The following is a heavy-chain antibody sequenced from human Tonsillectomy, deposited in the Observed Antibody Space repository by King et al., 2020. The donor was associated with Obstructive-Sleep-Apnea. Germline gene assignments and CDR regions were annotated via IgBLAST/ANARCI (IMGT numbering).Heavy chain of an antibody. CDR2: IKEDGSER. J-gene: IGHJ4*02. CDR3: ASGSHFDY. D-gene: IGHD1-26*01. V-gene: IGHV3-7*03. CDR1: GFTFSSYW. Sequence: VQLVESGGGLVQPGGSLRLSCAASGFTFSSYWMSWVRQAPGKGLEWVANIKEDGSERYHVDSVKGRLTISRDNAKNSLYLQMNSLRAEDTAVYYCASGSHFDYWGQGTLVTVSS.